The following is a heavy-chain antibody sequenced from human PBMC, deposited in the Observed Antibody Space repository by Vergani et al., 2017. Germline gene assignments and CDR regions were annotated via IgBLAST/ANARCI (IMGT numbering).Heavy chain of an antibody. CDR1: GFTFNDYA. CDR2: IFWDSGNI. D-gene: IGHD6-13*01. Sequence: EVQLVESGGGLVQPGRSLRLSCAASGFTFNDYAMHWVRQVPGKGLEWVSGIFWDSGNIGDADSVRGRVTISRDNAKNSLYLQMNNLRAEDTALYYCVKDWGITTAASADWGQGTLVTVSS. J-gene: IGHJ4*02. V-gene: IGHV3-9*01. CDR3: VKDWGITTAASAD.